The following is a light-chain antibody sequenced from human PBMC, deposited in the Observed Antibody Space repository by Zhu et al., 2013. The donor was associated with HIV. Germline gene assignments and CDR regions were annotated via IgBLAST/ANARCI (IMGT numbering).Light chain of an antibody. CDR1: QSVDIH. V-gene: IGKV3-15*01. CDR2: GAS. J-gene: IGKJ1*01. Sequence: EIVLTQSPATLSLSPGERATLSCRASQSVDIHLAWYQQKPGQAPRLLIYGASTRATGIPARFSGSGSGTEFTLTISSLQSEDFAVYYCQQYNNWPPWTFGQGTKVEIK. CDR3: QQYNNWPPWT.